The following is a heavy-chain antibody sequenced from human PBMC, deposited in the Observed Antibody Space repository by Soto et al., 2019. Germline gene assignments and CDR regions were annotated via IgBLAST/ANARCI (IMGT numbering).Heavy chain of an antibody. CDR1: GFTFSTYG. V-gene: IGHV3-33*01. CDR3: ARDHYADYIFTY. Sequence: GGSLILSCAASGFTFSTYGMHWVRQAPGKGLEWVAAIWLDGTKKYYADSVNGRFTISRDNSKNTLYLQMGSLTPDDMGVYYCARDHYADYIFTYWGQGTLVTVSS. J-gene: IGHJ1*01. D-gene: IGHD4-17*01. CDR2: IWLDGTKK.